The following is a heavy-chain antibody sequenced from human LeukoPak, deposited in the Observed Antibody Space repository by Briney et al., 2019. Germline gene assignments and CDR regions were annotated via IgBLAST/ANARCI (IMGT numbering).Heavy chain of an antibody. V-gene: IGHV4-39*01. CDR2: IYYSGST. CDR3: ARRDNYGSSSFDY. D-gene: IGHD4-17*01. CDR1: GGSISSSSYY. Sequence: SETLSLTCSVSGGSISSSSYYWGWIRQPPGKGLEWIGSIYYSGSTYYNPSLKSRVTISVDTSKNQFSLKLSSVTAADTAVYYCARRDNYGSSSFDYWGQGILVTVPS. J-gene: IGHJ4*02.